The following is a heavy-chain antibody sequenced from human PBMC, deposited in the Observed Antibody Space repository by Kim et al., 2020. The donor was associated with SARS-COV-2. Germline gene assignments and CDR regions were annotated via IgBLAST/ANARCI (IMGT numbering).Heavy chain of an antibody. Sequence: GGSLRLSCAASGFTFSSYGMHWVRQAPGKGLEGVAVIWYDGSNKYYADSVKGRFTISRDNSKNTLYLQMNSLRAEDTAVYYCAKRSAPNYYGSGDRGYFQHWGQGTLVTVSS. V-gene: IGHV3-33*06. CDR2: IWYDGSNK. CDR3: AKRSAPNYYGSGDRGYFQH. CDR1: GFTFSSYG. J-gene: IGHJ1*01. D-gene: IGHD3-10*01.